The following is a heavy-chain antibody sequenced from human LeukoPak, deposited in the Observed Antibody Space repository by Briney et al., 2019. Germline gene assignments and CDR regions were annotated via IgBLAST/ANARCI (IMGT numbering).Heavy chain of an antibody. CDR2: IRGNAGTT. V-gene: IGHV3-23*01. D-gene: IGHD3-22*01. Sequence: GGSLRLSCAASGFIFSNYGMSWVRRAPGKGLEWVSAIRGNAGTTYYADSVKGRFTIFRDNFKNMLCLQMNSLRVEDTAVYYCAKGHGDASGYYYFDSWGQGTLVTVSS. J-gene: IGHJ4*02. CDR3: AKGHGDASGYYYFDS. CDR1: GFIFSNYG.